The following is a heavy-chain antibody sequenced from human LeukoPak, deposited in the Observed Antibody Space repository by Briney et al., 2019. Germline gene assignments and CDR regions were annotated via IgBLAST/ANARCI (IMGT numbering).Heavy chain of an antibody. CDR3: VRGAGGAPGDY. Sequence: GASVKVSCKASGYTFTGYYMHWVRQAPGQGLEWMAWINPNSGVTNYAQKFQGRVTTTRDTSITTAYMELSSLTSDDTAVYYCVRGAGGAPGDYWGQGTLVTVSS. D-gene: IGHD6-13*01. CDR1: GYTFTGYY. CDR2: INPNSGVT. J-gene: IGHJ4*02. V-gene: IGHV1-2*02.